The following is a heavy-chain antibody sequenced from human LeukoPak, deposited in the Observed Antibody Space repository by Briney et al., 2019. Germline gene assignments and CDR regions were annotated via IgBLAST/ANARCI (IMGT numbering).Heavy chain of an antibody. CDR2: INSDDSRT. V-gene: IGHV3-74*01. Sequence: GGSLRLSCAASGFTFSNAWMNWVRQAPGKGLVWVSRINSDDSRTTYADSVEGRFTISRDNAKNTLYLQMNSLRAEDTAVYYCARGLVHDTSGYYSDYWGQGTLVTVSS. J-gene: IGHJ4*02. CDR3: ARGLVHDTSGYYSDY. D-gene: IGHD3-22*01. CDR1: GFTFSNAW.